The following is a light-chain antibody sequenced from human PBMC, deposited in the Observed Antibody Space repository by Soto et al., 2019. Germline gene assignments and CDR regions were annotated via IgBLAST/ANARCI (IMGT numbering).Light chain of an antibody. Sequence: QSALTQPASVSGSPGQSITISCTRTSSDVGSYNLVSWYQQHPGKAPKVMIYEVSKRPSGVSNRFSGSKSGNTASLTISGLQAEDEADYYCCSHGGSYVFGTGTKVTVL. CDR2: EVS. V-gene: IGLV2-23*02. CDR1: SSDVGSYNL. J-gene: IGLJ1*01. CDR3: CSHGGSYV.